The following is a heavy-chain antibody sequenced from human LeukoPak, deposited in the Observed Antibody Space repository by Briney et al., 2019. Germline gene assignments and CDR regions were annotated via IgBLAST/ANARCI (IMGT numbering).Heavy chain of an antibody. V-gene: IGHV3-33*01. CDR1: GFTFSSYG. D-gene: IGHD3-3*01. CDR2: IWYDGSNK. CDR3: ARERFLKWLTNYYYYGMDV. J-gene: IGHJ6*02. Sequence: GRSLRLSCAASGFTFSSYGMHWVRQAPGKGLEWVAVIWYDGSNKYYADSVKGRFTISRDNSKNTLYLQMNSLRAEDTAVYYCARERFLKWLTNYYYYGMDVWGQGTTVTVSS.